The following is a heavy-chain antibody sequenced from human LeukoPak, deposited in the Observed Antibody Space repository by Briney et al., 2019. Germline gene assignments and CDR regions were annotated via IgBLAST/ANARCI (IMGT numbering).Heavy chain of an antibody. CDR2: INPNSGGT. CDR1: GYTFTGYY. V-gene: IGHV1-2*02. Sequence: ASVKVSCKASGYTFTGYYMHWVRQAPGQGLEWMGWINPNSGGTNYAQKFQGRVTMTRDTSISTAYMELSRLRSDDTAVYYCARVDTAMVIYYYGMDVWGQGTTVTVSS. D-gene: IGHD5-18*01. J-gene: IGHJ6*02. CDR3: ARVDTAMVIYYYGMDV.